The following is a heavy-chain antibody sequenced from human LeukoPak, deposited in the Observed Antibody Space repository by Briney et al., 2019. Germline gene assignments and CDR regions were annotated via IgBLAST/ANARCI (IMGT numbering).Heavy chain of an antibody. J-gene: IGHJ4*02. Sequence: ASVKVSCKASGYRFSNYGISWVRQGPGQGLECMVWISVYNGNTDYAQKLQGRVTMTTDTSTSTAYMELRSLRSDDTAVYYCARVFVNFGSVTGLFDYWGQGTLVTVSS. CDR2: ISVYNGNT. CDR1: GYRFSNYG. D-gene: IGHD3-3*01. V-gene: IGHV1-18*01. CDR3: ARVFVNFGSVTGLFDY.